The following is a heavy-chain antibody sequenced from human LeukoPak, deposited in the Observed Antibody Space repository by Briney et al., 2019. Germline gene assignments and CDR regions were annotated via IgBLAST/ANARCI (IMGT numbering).Heavy chain of an antibody. CDR1: GFTFSSYA. J-gene: IGHJ4*02. Sequence: GGSLRLSCAASGFTFSSYAMHWVRQAPGKGLEWVAVISYDGSNKYYADSVKGRFTISRDNSKNTLYLQMNSLRAEDTAVYYCARDTLKGRIAAAVFDYWGQGTLVTVSS. V-gene: IGHV3-30-3*01. D-gene: IGHD6-13*01. CDR2: ISYDGSNK. CDR3: ARDTLKGRIAAAVFDY.